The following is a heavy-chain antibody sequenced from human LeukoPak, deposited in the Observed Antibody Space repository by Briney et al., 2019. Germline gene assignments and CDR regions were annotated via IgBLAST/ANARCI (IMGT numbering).Heavy chain of an antibody. Sequence: GGSLRLSCAASGFTFSDYWMTWVGKAPGKGREWVAKIKQDGSKKDYADSVKGRLTIYRDNAKNSLCLQMNSLSTDATAVYYCPRSETTYNYDSTVYFYYYYGIAVWGQGTTVPVSS. D-gene: IGHD3-22*01. V-gene: IGHV3-7*01. CDR3: PRSETTYNYDSTVYFYYYYGIAV. J-gene: IGHJ6*02. CDR2: IKQDGSKK. CDR1: GFTFSDYW.